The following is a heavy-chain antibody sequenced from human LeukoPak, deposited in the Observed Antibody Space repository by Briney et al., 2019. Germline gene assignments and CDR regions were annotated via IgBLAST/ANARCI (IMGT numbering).Heavy chain of an antibody. Sequence: GGTLRLSCTASGFTFSSYGMSWVRQAPGKGLEWVSAISGSGGSTYYADSVKGRFTISRDNAKNSLYLQMNSLRAEDTAVYYCARRVVVRGVQTYNWFDPWGQGTLVTVSS. CDR2: ISGSGGST. D-gene: IGHD3-10*01. CDR3: ARRVVVRGVQTYNWFDP. CDR1: GFTFSSYG. V-gene: IGHV3-23*01. J-gene: IGHJ5*02.